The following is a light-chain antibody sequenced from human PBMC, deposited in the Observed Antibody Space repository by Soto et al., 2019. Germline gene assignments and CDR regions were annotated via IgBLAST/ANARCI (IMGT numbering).Light chain of an antibody. J-gene: IGLJ1*01. CDR2: EVN. V-gene: IGLV2-8*01. CDR1: SSDVGGYNF. Sequence: QSALTQPPSASGSPGQSVTISCTGTSSDVGGYNFVSWYQQHPDKAPKLMIYEVNKRPSGVPNRFSGSKSGNTASLTVSGLQAEDGADYYCSSYAGNNNRYVFGTGTKLTVL. CDR3: SSYAGNNNRYV.